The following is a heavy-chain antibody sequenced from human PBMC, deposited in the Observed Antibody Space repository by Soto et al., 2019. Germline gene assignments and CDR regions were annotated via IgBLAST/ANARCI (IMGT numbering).Heavy chain of an antibody. J-gene: IGHJ4*02. CDR1: NGSISTNGHY. CDR3: AREQWGFDS. Sequence: QVQLQESGPELVKSSQTLSLTCTVSNGSISTNGHYWTWIRQRPGKGLEWIAYIYDTGNSYYNPSLKSRLTISIDTSKNQFSLTLRSVTAADTAVYYCAREQWGFDSWGQGTLVTVSS. CDR2: IYDTGNS. D-gene: IGHD6-19*01. V-gene: IGHV4-31*03.